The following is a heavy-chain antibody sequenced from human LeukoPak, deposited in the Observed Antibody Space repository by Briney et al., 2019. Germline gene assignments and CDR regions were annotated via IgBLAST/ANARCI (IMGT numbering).Heavy chain of an antibody. V-gene: IGHV3-21*01. D-gene: IGHD6-6*01. Sequence: GGFLRLSCAASGFTFSSYSMNWVRQAPGRGLEWVTSISSSSSYIYYADSVTGRFTISRDNAKNSLYLQINSPIAEDTAEFYCARDEYSGSSGFDYCGQGTLVTVSS. CDR1: GFTFSSYS. CDR2: ISSSSSYI. J-gene: IGHJ4*02. CDR3: ARDEYSGSSGFDY.